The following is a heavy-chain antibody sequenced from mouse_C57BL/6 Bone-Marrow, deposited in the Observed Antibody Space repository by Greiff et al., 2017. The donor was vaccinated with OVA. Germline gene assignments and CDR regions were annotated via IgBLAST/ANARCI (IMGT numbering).Heavy chain of an antibody. CDR1: GFTFSSYG. V-gene: IGHV5-6*01. CDR2: ISSGGSYT. D-gene: IGHD3-2*02. Sequence: EVQLQQSGGDLVKPGGSLKLSCAASGFTFSSYGMSWVRQTPDKRLEWVATISSGGSYTYYPDSVKGRFTISRDNAKNTLYLPMSSLKSEDTAMYYCARPQTAQATFWFAYWGQGTLVTVSA. CDR3: ARPQTAQATFWFAY. J-gene: IGHJ3*01.